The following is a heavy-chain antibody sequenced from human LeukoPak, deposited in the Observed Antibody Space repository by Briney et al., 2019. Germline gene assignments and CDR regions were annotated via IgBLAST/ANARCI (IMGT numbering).Heavy chain of an antibody. Sequence: SETLSLTCTVSGGSISSYYWGWIRQPPGKGLEWIGSIYYSGSTYYNPSLKSRVTISVDTSKNQFSLKLSSVTAADTAVYYCARQLGYCSSTSCYAGKVDYWGQGTLVTVSS. V-gene: IGHV4-39*01. CDR1: GGSISSYY. J-gene: IGHJ4*02. D-gene: IGHD2-2*01. CDR2: IYYSGST. CDR3: ARQLGYCSSTSCYAGKVDY.